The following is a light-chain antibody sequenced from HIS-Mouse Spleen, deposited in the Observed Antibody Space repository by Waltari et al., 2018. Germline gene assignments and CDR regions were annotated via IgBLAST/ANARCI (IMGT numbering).Light chain of an antibody. Sequence: SYELTQPPSVSVSPGQTARITCPGDALPKKNADWYQQKSGQAPVLVIYEDSKRPSGTPERFSCSSSGTMATLTISGAQVEDEADYYCYSTDSSGNHRVFGGGTKLTVL. CDR1: ALPKKN. CDR3: YSTDSSGNHRV. J-gene: IGLJ2*01. V-gene: IGLV3-10*01. CDR2: EDS.